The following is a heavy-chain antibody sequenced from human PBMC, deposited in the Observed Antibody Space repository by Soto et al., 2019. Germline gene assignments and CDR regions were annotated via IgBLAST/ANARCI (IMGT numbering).Heavy chain of an antibody. D-gene: IGHD2-2*01. Sequence: WXSLRLSCAASGFAVNSNYMSWVRQAPGKGLEWVSVIYGGGTTYYSDSVKGRFTISRDNSKNTLFLQMNSLRAEDTAVYYCVRTSSYWGQGTRVSVSS. CDR3: VRTSSY. CDR2: IYGGGTT. CDR1: GFAVNSNY. V-gene: IGHV3-53*01. J-gene: IGHJ4*02.